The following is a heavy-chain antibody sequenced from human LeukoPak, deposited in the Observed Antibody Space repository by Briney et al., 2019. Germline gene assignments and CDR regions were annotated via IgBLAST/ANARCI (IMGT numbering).Heavy chain of an antibody. V-gene: IGHV1-46*01. D-gene: IGHD3-10*01. J-gene: IGHJ4*02. CDR1: GYTFTSYY. CDR3: ASENYYGSGSSAPFDY. Sequence: ASVKVSCKASGYTFTSYYMHWVRQAPGQGLEWMGIIDPSGGSTSYAQKFQGRVTMTRDTSTSTVYMELSSLRSEDTAVYYCASENYYGSGSSAPFDYWGQGTLVTVSS. CDR2: IDPSGGST.